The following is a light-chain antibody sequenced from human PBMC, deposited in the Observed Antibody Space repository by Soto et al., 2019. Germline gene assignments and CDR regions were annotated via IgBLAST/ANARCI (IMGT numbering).Light chain of an antibody. CDR3: QQLSMYTST. V-gene: IGKV1-9*01. CDR2: AAS. Sequence: IQLTQSPSSLSASVGDRVTITCRASQAIAIQLAWYVQKPGEAPKLLIYAASTLSGGVPSRFSGSGAGTEFALTITSLQAEDFATYYCQQLSMYTSTFGGGTQVDIK. CDR1: QAIAIQ. J-gene: IGKJ4*01.